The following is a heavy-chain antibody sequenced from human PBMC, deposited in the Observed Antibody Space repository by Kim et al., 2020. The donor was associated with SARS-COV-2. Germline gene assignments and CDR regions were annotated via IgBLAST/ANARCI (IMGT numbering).Heavy chain of an antibody. CDR3: ASLYSAQVPGVM. Sequence: YYADSVRGRFTMSRDNAKNSLFLEMNSLRAEDTAIYYCASLYSAQVPGVMWGQGTLVTVSS. V-gene: IGHV3-7*03. D-gene: IGHD2-15*01. J-gene: IGHJ4*02.